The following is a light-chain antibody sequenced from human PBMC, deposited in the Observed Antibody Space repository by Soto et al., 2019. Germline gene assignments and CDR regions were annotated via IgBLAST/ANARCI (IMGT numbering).Light chain of an antibody. V-gene: IGKV3-11*01. J-gene: IGKJ1*01. CDR2: LAS. CDR1: QAVNTR. Sequence: EIVLTQSPATLSSFPGDRVTLSCRASQAVNTRLAWYQHKPGQAPRLLIYLASNRAAGVPARFSGSGSGTDFTLTISGVEPGDFEVHYGHQRQSWPPKFGQGTKVDIX. CDR3: HQRQSWPPK.